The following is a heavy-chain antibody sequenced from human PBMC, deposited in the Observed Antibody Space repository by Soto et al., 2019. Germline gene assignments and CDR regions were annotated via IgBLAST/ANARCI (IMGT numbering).Heavy chain of an antibody. CDR1: GYTFTGYY. V-gene: IGHV1-2*02. Sequence: GASVKVSCKASGYTFTGYYLHWVRQAPGQGLEWMGWINPKSGGTKYAQNFQGRVTMTRDTSISTAYMDLSRLGSDDTAVYYCARSLSPTGLNYSDSRYYYNCFDPWGQGTLVTVSS. J-gene: IGHJ5*02. CDR3: ARSLSPTGLNYSDSRYYYNCFDP. CDR2: INPKSGGT. D-gene: IGHD3-22*01.